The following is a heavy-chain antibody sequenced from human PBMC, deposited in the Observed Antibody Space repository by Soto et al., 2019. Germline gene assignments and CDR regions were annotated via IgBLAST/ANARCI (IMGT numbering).Heavy chain of an antibody. V-gene: IGHV1-18*01. CDR2: TSAYNGNT. CDR1: GYTFTSYG. Sequence: GASVKVSCKASGYTFTSYGISWVRQAPGQGLEWMGWTSAYNGNTNYAQKLQGRVTMTTDTSTSTAYMELRSLRSDDTAVYYCARDKYDIVVVVAANWFDPWGQGTLVTVSS. J-gene: IGHJ5*02. CDR3: ARDKYDIVVVVAANWFDP. D-gene: IGHD2-15*01.